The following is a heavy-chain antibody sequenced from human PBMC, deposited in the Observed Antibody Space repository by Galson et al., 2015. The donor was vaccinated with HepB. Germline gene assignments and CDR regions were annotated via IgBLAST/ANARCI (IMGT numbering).Heavy chain of an antibody. Sequence: SLRLSCAASGFTFSSYWMSWVRQAPGKGLEWVANIKQDGSEKYYVDSVKGRFTISRDNAKNSLYLQMNSLRAEDTAVYYCARDMGQWLVAWHWFDPWGQGTLVTVSS. CDR2: IKQDGSEK. V-gene: IGHV3-7*03. CDR3: ARDMGQWLVAWHWFDP. J-gene: IGHJ5*02. CDR1: GFTFSSYW. D-gene: IGHD6-19*01.